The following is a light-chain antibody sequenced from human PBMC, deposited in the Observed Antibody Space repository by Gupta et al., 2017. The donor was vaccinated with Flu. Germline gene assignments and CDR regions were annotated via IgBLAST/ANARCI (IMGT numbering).Light chain of an antibody. V-gene: IGKV1-33*01. CDR2: DTS. Sequence: DVQMTQSPPSLSASVGDTITITCQATEDIRNSLNWFQQKPGKAPNLLIYDTSKLETGVPSRFSGSGSGTDFTFTITGLQPADFATYSCQQDGSLPLTFGGGTKVDI. CDR1: EDIRNS. J-gene: IGKJ4*01. CDR3: QQDGSLPLT.